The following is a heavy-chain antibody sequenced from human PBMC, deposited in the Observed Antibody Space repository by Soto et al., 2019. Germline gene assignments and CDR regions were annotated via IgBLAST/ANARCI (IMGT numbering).Heavy chain of an antibody. Sequence: QVQLVQSGAEVKKPGASVKVSCKASGYTFTSYGISWVRQAPGQGLEWMGWISAYNGNTNYAQKLQGRVTMTTDTSXSXXYMELRSLRSDDTAVYYCARDLGPSITGTTGWFDYWGQGTLVTVSS. V-gene: IGHV1-18*01. CDR1: GYTFTSYG. J-gene: IGHJ4*02. D-gene: IGHD1-20*01. CDR3: ARDLGPSITGTTGWFDY. CDR2: ISAYNGNT.